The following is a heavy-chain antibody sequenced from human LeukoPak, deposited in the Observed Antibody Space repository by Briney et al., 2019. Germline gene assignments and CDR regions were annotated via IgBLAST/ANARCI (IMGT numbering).Heavy chain of an antibody. Sequence: SQTPSLTSTVSGVSISRDYWSWSPQPPGKGLEWIGYMSYNGRARSTTSLTSRDTISVDPPPKQSSLKLSSVTPSHTPPYYCARGGYSDSSGYEYPPSVWGRGTGVSVSS. CDR1: GVSISRDY. CDR2: MSYNGRA. V-gene: IGHV4-59*01. CDR3: ARGGYSDSSGYEYPPSV. J-gene: IGHJ4*02. D-gene: IGHD3-22*01.